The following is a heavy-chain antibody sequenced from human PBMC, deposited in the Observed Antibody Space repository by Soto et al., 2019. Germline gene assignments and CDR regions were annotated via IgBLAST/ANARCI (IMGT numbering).Heavy chain of an antibody. V-gene: IGHV4-59*12. CDR1: GGSITSSY. J-gene: IGHJ4*02. Sequence: PSETLSLTCTVSGGSITSSYWSWIRRPPGKGLEWIAYIYDTGISGYTPSTSYNPSFASRATISLDTTNNAFSLTLKSVTAADTAVYYCARGRSFRLVGVPLDSWGQGTLVTVSS. CDR3: ARGRSFRLVGVPLDS. D-gene: IGHD3-16*02. CDR2: IYDTGISGYTPST.